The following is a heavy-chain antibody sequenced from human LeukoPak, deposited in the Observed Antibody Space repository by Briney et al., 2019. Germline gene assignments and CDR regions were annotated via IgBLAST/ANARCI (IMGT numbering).Heavy chain of an antibody. V-gene: IGHV4-34*01. J-gene: IGHJ4*02. CDR3: ARGPIVGATDS. Sequence: PSETLSLNCAVPGGSFIGYYWNWIRQPPGKGLEWVGEINHSGSANYNPSLKSRATISVDTSKNQFSLRLSSVTATDTAVYYCARGPIVGATDSWGQGTLVTVSS. D-gene: IGHD1-26*01. CDR2: INHSGSA. CDR1: GGSFIGYY.